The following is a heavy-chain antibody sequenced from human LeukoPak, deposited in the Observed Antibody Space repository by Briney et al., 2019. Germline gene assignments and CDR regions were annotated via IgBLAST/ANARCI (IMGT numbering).Heavy chain of an antibody. CDR2: INPNSGGT. V-gene: IGHV1-2*02. CDR1: GYTFTGYY. J-gene: IGHJ6*02. D-gene: IGHD3-3*01. Sequence: GASVKVSCKASGYTFTGYYMHWVRQAPGQGLEWMGWINPNSGGTNYAQKFQGRVTMTRDTSISTAYMELSRLRSDDTAVYYCASLGFLEWLLDPYGMDVWGQGTTVTVSS. CDR3: ASLGFLEWLLDPYGMDV.